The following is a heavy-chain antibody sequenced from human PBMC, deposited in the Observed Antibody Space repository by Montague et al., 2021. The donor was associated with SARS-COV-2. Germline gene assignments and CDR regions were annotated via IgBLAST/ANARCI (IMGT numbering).Heavy chain of an antibody. CDR2: IYYSGST. V-gene: IGHV4-39*01. CDR3: AGRVVVPAAIGHWYFDL. D-gene: IGHD2-2*02. CDR1: GRSISSSSYY. J-gene: IGHJ2*01. Sequence: ETLSLTCTVSGRSISSSSYYWGWIRQPPGKGLEWIGSIYYSGSTYYNPSLKSRVTISVDTSKNQFSLKLSSVTAADMAVYYCAGRVVVPAAIGHWYFDLWGRGTLVTVSS.